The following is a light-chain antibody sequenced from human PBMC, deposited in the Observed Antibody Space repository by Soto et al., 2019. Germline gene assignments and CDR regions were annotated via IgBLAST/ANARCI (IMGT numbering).Light chain of an antibody. CDR1: GSNIGTGYD. V-gene: IGLV1-40*01. Sequence: QSVLTQPPSLSGAPGQRVTISCTGGGSNIGTGYDVHWYQHHPGTAPRLLIFANNNRPSGVPDQFSGSKSGTSASLAITGLQAEDEPDYYCQSYDNSLSGYVFGTGTKVTVL. J-gene: IGLJ1*01. CDR3: QSYDNSLSGYV. CDR2: ANN.